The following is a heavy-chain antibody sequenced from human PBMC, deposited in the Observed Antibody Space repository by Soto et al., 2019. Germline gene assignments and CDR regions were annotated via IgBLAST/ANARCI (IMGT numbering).Heavy chain of an antibody. Sequence: SQTLSLTCAISGDRVSSNSAAWNWIRQSPSRGLEWLGRTYYRSKWYNDYAVSVKSRITINPDTSKNQFSLQLNSVTPEDTAVYYCARDFEGYCSGGSCYSYFDYWGQGTLVTVSS. CDR1: GDRVSSNSAA. D-gene: IGHD2-15*01. J-gene: IGHJ4*02. CDR3: ARDFEGYCSGGSCYSYFDY. V-gene: IGHV6-1*01. CDR2: TYYRSKWYN.